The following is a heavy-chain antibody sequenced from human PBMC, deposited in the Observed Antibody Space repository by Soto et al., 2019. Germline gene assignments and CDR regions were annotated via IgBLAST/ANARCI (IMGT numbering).Heavy chain of an antibody. J-gene: IGHJ4*02. Sequence: QVQLVESGGGVVQPGRSLRLSCAASGFTFSSYGMHWVRQAPGKGLERVAVISYDGSNKYYADSVKGRFTISRDNSKNTLYLQMNSLRAEDTAVYYCAKSDTAMVDYWGQGTLVTVSS. CDR1: GFTFSSYG. CDR3: AKSDTAMVDY. V-gene: IGHV3-30*18. D-gene: IGHD5-18*01. CDR2: ISYDGSNK.